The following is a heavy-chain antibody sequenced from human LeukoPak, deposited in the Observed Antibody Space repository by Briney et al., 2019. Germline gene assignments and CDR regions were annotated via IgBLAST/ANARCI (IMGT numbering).Heavy chain of an antibody. J-gene: IGHJ5*02. D-gene: IGHD3-10*01. Sequence: SGPTLVNPTQTLTLTCTFSGFSLSTSGVGVGWIRQPPGKALEWLALIYWNDDKRYSPSLKSRLTITKDTSKNQVVLTMTNMDPVDTATYYCAHSFLWFGELREDNNWFDPWGQGILVTVSS. CDR1: GFSLSTSGVG. CDR2: IYWNDDK. V-gene: IGHV2-5*01. CDR3: AHSFLWFGELREDNNWFDP.